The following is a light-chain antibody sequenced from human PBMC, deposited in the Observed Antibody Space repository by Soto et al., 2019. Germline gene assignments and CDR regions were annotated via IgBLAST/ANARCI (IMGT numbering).Light chain of an antibody. CDR3: QNYNSAPLT. CDR1: QDISNS. J-gene: IGKJ4*01. Sequence: DIQMTQSPSSLSASVGDRVTITCRASQDISNSLAWYQQKPGKVPKVLIYATSILQSGVPARFSGSGSGTDFTLTISSLQPEDGANYYCQNYNSAPLTFGGGTKVEL. V-gene: IGKV1-27*01. CDR2: ATS.